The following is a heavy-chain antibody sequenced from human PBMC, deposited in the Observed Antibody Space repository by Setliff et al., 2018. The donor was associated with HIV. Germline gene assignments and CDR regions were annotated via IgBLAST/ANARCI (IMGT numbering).Heavy chain of an antibody. CDR2: ISPYNGDT. D-gene: IGHD3-22*01. CDR1: GYRFNTYG. Sequence: SVKVSCQDSGYRFNTYGISWVRQAPGQGLEWMGWISPYNGDTRFAQSLQGRVTLTTDTSTNTAYMEMRTLRSDDTAVYYCVRGVTRDISGYYRDEYFQHWGQGTPVTVS. CDR3: VRGVTRDISGYYRDEYFQH. V-gene: IGHV1-18*01. J-gene: IGHJ1*01.